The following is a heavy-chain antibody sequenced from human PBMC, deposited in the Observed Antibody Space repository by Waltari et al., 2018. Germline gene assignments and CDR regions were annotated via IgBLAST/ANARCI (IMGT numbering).Heavy chain of an antibody. J-gene: IGHJ5*02. CDR1: GGTFSSYA. CDR3: ARDQRFLGGFWFDP. D-gene: IGHD3-3*01. V-gene: IGHV1-69*08. CDR2: IIPSFGTA. Sequence: QVQLVQSGAEVKKPGSSVKVSCRASGGTFSSYAISWVRQAPGQGLEWMGRIIPSFGTANYAQKCQGRVTITADKSTSTAYMELSSLRSEDTAVYYCARDQRFLGGFWFDPWGQGTLVTVSS.